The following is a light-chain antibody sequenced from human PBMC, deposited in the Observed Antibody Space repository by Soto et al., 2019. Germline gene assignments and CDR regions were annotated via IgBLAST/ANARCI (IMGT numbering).Light chain of an antibody. CDR2: GAS. V-gene: IGKV3-20*01. CDR1: QSVSSSY. J-gene: IGKJ2*01. Sequence: EIGLTQSPCTLSLSTGERVTLSCRASQSVSSSYLAWYQQKLGQAPRLLIYGASSRATCIPDRFSGSGSGTDFTLTISRLEPEDVGEEYCQQNGSSLLYTFDQGTTLEIK. CDR3: QQNGSSLLYT.